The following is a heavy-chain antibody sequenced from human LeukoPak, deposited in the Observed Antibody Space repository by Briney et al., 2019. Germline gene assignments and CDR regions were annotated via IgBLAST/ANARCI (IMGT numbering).Heavy chain of an antibody. J-gene: IGHJ4*02. V-gene: IGHV3-23*01. CDR2: ISGSGGST. D-gene: IGHD4-17*01. CDR3: AKSRPRYGDYMGDY. Sequence: GGSLSLSCAASGFTFSSYAMSWVRQAPGKGREWVSAISGSGGSTYYADSVKGRFTISRDNSKNTLYLQMNSLRAEDTAVYYCAKSRPRYGDYMGDYWGQGTLVTVSS. CDR1: GFTFSSYA.